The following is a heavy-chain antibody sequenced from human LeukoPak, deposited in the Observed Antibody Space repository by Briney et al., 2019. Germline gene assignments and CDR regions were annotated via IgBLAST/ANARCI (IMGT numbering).Heavy chain of an antibody. D-gene: IGHD6-19*01. V-gene: IGHV4-59*01. Sequence: SETLSLTCTVSGDSISSYYWSWIRQPPGKGLEWIGYIYYSGSTNYNPSLKSRATISLDTSKNKFSLKLSSVTAADTAVYYCAREVHSSGWYGEAYYYYMDVWGKGTTVTVSS. CDR2: IYYSGST. CDR1: GDSISSYY. J-gene: IGHJ6*03. CDR3: AREVHSSGWYGEAYYYYMDV.